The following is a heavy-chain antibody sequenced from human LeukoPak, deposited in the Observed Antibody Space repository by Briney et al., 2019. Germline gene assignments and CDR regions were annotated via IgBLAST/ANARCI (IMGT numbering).Heavy chain of an antibody. CDR2: IYYSGST. V-gene: IGHV4-59*01. CDR1: GGSISRYY. J-gene: IGHJ4*02. Sequence: SETLSLTCTVSGGSISRYYWSWIRQPPGKGLEWIGYIYYSGSTTYNPSLKSRVTISVDTSKNQFSLKLSSVTAADTAVYYCAKSGSGLLSFDYWGQGTLVTVSS. CDR3: AKSGSGLLSFDY. D-gene: IGHD3-10*01.